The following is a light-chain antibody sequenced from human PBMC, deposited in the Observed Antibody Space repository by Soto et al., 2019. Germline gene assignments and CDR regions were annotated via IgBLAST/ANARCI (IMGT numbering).Light chain of an antibody. Sequence: DIQMTQSPSSLSASVGDRVTITCQASQDIRNCLNWYQHKPGKAPKLLIYDASNLETGVPSRFSASGSGSDFTFTISSLQPEDIATYYCQQYDNLPSITFGQGTRLEIK. V-gene: IGKV1-33*01. CDR3: QQYDNLPSIT. CDR1: QDIRNC. CDR2: DAS. J-gene: IGKJ5*01.